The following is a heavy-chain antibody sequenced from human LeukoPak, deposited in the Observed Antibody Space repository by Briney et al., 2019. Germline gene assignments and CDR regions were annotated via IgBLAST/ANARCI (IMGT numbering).Heavy chain of an antibody. Sequence: GGTLRLSCAASGFTFSSYGMSWVRQAPGKGLEWVSAISGSGGSTYYADSVKGRFTISRDNSKNTLYLQMNSLRAEDTAVYYCARLLRYFDWLYPTDAFDIWGQGTMVTVSS. CDR1: GFTFSSYG. V-gene: IGHV3-23*01. D-gene: IGHD3-9*01. J-gene: IGHJ3*02. CDR2: ISGSGGST. CDR3: ARLLRYFDWLYPTDAFDI.